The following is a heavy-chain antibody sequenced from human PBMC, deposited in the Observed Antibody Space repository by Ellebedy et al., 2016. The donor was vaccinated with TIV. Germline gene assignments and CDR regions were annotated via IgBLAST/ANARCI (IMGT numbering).Heavy chain of an antibody. CDR3: VRSEGYAMDV. CDR2: IYYSGST. V-gene: IGHV4-59*01. J-gene: IGHJ6*02. Sequence: GSLRLXXTVSGGSISSYYWSWIRQPPGKGLEWIGYIYYSGSTNYNPSLKSRVTISLDTSKNQFSLKLSSVTAADSAVYYCVRSEGYAMDVWGQGTTVTVSS. CDR1: GGSISSYY.